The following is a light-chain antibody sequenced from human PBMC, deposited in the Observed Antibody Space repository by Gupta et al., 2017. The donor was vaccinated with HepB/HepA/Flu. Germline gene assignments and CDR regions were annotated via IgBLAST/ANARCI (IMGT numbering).Light chain of an antibody. CDR1: SSDVGDYKS. CDR2: NVS. CDR3: SSFTYTMTLVV. V-gene: IGLV2-14*01. J-gene: IGLJ2*01. Sequence: QPALTQPASVSGTPGQSNTISCTAPSSDVGDYKSVSWYQQHPGKAPKLLISNVSNRPSGVSNRFSGSKSGNTASLTISGLQAEDEADYYCSSFTYTMTLVVFGGGTKVTVL.